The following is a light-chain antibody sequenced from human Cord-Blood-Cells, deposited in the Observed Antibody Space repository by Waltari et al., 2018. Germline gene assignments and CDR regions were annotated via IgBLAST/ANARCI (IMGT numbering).Light chain of an antibody. V-gene: IGLV2-8*01. Sequence: QSALTQPPSASGSPGQSVTISCTGTSSDVGGYNYVSWYQQHPGKAPKLMIYEVSKRPSGVPDRFSGSKSGNPASLTVSGLQAEDEADYYCISYAGSNNLVFGGGTKLTVL. J-gene: IGLJ3*02. CDR3: ISYAGSNNLV. CDR2: EVS. CDR1: SSDVGGYNY.